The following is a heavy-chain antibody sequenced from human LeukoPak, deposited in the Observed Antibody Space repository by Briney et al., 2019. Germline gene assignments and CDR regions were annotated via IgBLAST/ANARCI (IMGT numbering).Heavy chain of an antibody. V-gene: IGHV4-39*07. CDR3: ARVLAQWELLTIYYYYYMDV. CDR1: GGSISSSSYY. CDR2: IYYSGST. Sequence: SETLSLTCTVSGGSISSSSYYWGWIRQPPGKGLEWIGSIYYSGSTYYNPSLKSRVTISVDTSKNQFSLKLSSVTAADTAVYYCARVLAQWELLTIYYYYYMDVWGKGTTVTVSS. J-gene: IGHJ6*03. D-gene: IGHD1-26*01.